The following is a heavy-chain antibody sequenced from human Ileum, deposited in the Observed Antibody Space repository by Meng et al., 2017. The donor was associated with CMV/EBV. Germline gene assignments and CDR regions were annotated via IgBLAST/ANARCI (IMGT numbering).Heavy chain of an antibody. Sequence: GESLKISCAASGFTFSSYWMHWVRQAPGKGLVWVSRLNYDGSSTNYADSVKGRFTISRDNAKNTLFLQMNMLRAEDTAVYYCGRDCSGGGCYSGDYWGQGTLVTVSS. V-gene: IGHV3-74*01. CDR1: GFTFSSYW. D-gene: IGHD2-15*01. CDR3: GRDCSGGGCYSGDY. CDR2: LNYDGSST. J-gene: IGHJ4*02.